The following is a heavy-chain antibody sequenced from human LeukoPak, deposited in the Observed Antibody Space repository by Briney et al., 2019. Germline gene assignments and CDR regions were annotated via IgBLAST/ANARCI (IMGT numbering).Heavy chain of an antibody. J-gene: IGHJ5*02. CDR2: INTNTGNP. CDR3: ARGWEYQLLLREEISFDP. D-gene: IGHD2-2*01. CDR1: GYTFTSYA. Sequence: ASVKVSCKASGYTFTSYAMNWVRQAPGQGLEWMGWINTNTGNPTYAQGFTGRFVFSLDTSVSTAYLQISSLKAEDTAVYYCARGWEYQLLLREEISFDPWGQGTLVTVSS. V-gene: IGHV7-4-1*02.